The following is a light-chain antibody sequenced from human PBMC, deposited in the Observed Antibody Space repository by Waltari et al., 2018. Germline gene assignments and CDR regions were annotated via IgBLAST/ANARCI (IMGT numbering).Light chain of an antibody. CDR1: RSLLHSSGYNY. CDR3: MQALQSPLT. Sequence: DIVMTQSPLSLPVTPGEPASISCKSSRSLLHSSGYNYVDWYLQKPGQSPQLLISLGSNRASGVADRFGGSGSGTDFSKISRVEAEDVGVYYCMQALQSPLTFGGGTKVEIK. J-gene: IGKJ4*01. V-gene: IGKV2-28*01. CDR2: LGS.